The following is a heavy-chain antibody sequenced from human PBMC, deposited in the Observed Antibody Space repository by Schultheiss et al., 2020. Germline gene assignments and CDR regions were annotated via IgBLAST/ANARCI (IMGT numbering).Heavy chain of an antibody. Sequence: GGSLRLSCAASEFNFNSYAMHWVRQAPGKGLEWVSAISGSGGSTYYADSVKGRFTVSRDNAKNSLYLQMNSLRAEDTAVYYCAKDRWIQLSYFDYWGQGTLVTGSS. CDR3: AKDRWIQLSYFDY. D-gene: IGHD5-18*01. J-gene: IGHJ4*02. CDR2: ISGSGGST. CDR1: EFNFNSYA. V-gene: IGHV3-23*01.